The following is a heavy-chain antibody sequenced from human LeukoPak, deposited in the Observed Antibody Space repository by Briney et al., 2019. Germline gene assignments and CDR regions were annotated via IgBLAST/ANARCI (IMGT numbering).Heavy chain of an antibody. CDR2: IKYDGSEI. CDR1: GFYFGSFW. Sequence: PGGSLRLPCVVSGFYFGSFWMTWVRQAPGKGLDWVANIKYDGSEIYYADSVKGRFTISRDNANSSLYLQLNNLRVEDTAVYYCARSYQLDYWGQGTLVTVSS. V-gene: IGHV3-7*01. D-gene: IGHD2-21*01. J-gene: IGHJ4*02. CDR3: ARSYQLDY.